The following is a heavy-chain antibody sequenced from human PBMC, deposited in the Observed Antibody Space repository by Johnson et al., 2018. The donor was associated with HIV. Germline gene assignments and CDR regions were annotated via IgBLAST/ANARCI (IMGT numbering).Heavy chain of an antibody. J-gene: IGHJ3*02. D-gene: IGHD6-13*01. Sequence: QVQLVESGGGLVQPGRSLRLSCTASGFTFSSYGMHWVRQAPGKGLEWVAFIRYDGSNKYYADSVKGRFTISRDNSKNTLYLQMNSLRAEDTAVYYCAKDPATIAAAEGAFDIWGQGTMVTVSS. V-gene: IGHV3-30*02. CDR3: AKDPATIAAAEGAFDI. CDR1: GFTFSSYG. CDR2: IRYDGSNK.